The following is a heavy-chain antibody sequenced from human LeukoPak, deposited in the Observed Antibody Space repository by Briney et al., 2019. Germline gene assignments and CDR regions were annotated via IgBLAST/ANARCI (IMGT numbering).Heavy chain of an antibody. CDR2: INHSGST. CDR3: ARTNPRRITIFGVVTTNWFDP. J-gene: IGHJ5*02. D-gene: IGHD3-3*01. Sequence: SETLSLTCAVYGGSFSGYYWSWIRQPPGKGLEWIGEINHSGSTNYNPSLKSRVTISVDTSKNQFSLKLSSVTAADTAVYYCARTNPRRITIFGVVTTNWFDPRGQGTLVTVSS. V-gene: IGHV4-34*01. CDR1: GGSFSGYY.